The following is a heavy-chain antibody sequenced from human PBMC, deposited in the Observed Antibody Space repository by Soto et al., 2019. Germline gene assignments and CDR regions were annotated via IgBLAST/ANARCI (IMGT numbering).Heavy chain of an antibody. CDR3: ARQRDYEFLPTYLYYFDY. D-gene: IGHD3-3*01. Sequence: SSETLSLTCTVSGGSLSSGRYYWAWLRQPPGKGLEWVGTIDYSGSTYYSPSLKRRVTISVDTSKNQFSLKLISVTAADAAVYYCARQRDYEFLPTYLYYFDYWGQGTLVTVSS. CDR2: IDYSGST. CDR1: GGSLSSGRYY. V-gene: IGHV4-39*01. J-gene: IGHJ4*02.